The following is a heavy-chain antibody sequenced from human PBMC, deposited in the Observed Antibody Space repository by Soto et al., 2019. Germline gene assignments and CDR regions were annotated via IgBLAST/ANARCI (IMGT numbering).Heavy chain of an antibody. Sequence: QVQLQESGPGLVKPSGTLSLTCAVSGGSISSSNWWSWVRQPPGKGLEWIGEIYHSGSTNYNPSLKSRVTISVDKSKNKFSLKLSSVTAADTAVYYCARDQGGTGTKGDYYYGMDVWGQGTTVTVSS. D-gene: IGHD1-1*01. CDR2: IYHSGST. V-gene: IGHV4-4*02. CDR3: ARDQGGTGTKGDYYYGMDV. CDR1: GGSISSSNW. J-gene: IGHJ6*02.